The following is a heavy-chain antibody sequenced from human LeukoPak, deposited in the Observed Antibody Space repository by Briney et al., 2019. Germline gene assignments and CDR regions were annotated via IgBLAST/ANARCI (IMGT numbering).Heavy chain of an antibody. V-gene: IGHV1-2*02. Sequence: GASVKVSCKASGYTFTSYGISWVRQAPGQGLEWMGWINPNSGGTNYAQKFQGRVTMTRDASISTAYMELSRLRSDDTAVYYCARVPGMATNHWGQGTLVTVSS. CDR3: ARVPGMATNH. CDR2: INPNSGGT. CDR1: GYTFTSYG. J-gene: IGHJ5*02. D-gene: IGHD1-26*01.